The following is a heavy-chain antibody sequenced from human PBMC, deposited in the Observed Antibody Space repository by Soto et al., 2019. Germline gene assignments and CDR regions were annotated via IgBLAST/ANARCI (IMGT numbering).Heavy chain of an antibody. J-gene: IGHJ4*02. D-gene: IGHD6-13*01. CDR1: GGSFSGYY. CDR2: INHSGST. CDR3: ARGRAMDSSSWQLDY. Sequence: PSETLSLTCAVYGGSFSGYYWSSIRQPPGKGLEWIGEINHSGSTNYNPSLKSRVTISVDTSKNQFSLKLSSVTAADTAVYYCARGRAMDSSSWQLDYWGQGTLVTVSS. V-gene: IGHV4-34*01.